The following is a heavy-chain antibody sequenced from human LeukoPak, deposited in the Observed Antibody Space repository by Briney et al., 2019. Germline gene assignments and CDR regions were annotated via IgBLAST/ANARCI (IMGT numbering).Heavy chain of an antibody. J-gene: IGHJ4*02. V-gene: IGHV4-38-2*01. Sequence: SETLSLTCAVSGYSISSGYYWGWIRQPPGKGLEWIGSIHDSGPAYHNPSLKSRVTISVDTSKNQFSLNLSSVTAADTAVYYCARPFKDTTVTSGFDYWGQGALVTVSS. CDR1: GYSISSGYY. CDR2: IHDSGPA. D-gene: IGHD4-17*01. CDR3: ARPFKDTTVTSGFDY.